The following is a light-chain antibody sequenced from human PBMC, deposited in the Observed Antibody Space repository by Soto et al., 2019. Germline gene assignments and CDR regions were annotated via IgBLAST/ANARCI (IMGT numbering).Light chain of an antibody. CDR1: QSIANS. V-gene: IGKV3-20*01. J-gene: IGKJ1*01. Sequence: EIVLTQSPGTLSLSPGERASLSCRASQSIANSLAWYQQKPGQAPRLLIFGASNRATGIPDRFSGSGAGTDFTLTISRLEPEDFAVDYCQQYGGSPRTCGQGTKVERK. CDR3: QQYGGSPRT. CDR2: GAS.